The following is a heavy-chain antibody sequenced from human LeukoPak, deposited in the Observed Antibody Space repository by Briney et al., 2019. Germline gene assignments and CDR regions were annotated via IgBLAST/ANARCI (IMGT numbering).Heavy chain of an antibody. CDR3: AKVDCSVGSCFPDY. J-gene: IGHJ4*02. Sequence: GGSLRLSCAASGFTVSSNFMSWVRQAPGKGLEWVSLIYSGGSTYYADSVTGRFTISRDNSKNTLYLQMNSLRAEDTAVYYCAKVDCSVGSCFPDYWGQGNLVTVSS. D-gene: IGHD2-15*01. CDR2: IYSGGST. V-gene: IGHV3-53*01. CDR1: GFTVSSNF.